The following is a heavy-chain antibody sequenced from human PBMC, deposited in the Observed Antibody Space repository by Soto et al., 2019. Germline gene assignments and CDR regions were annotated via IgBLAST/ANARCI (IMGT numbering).Heavy chain of an antibody. CDR1: GGSISSSNW. V-gene: IGHV4-4*02. CDR3: ARDLDLVVVPAATLRDYYYGMDV. D-gene: IGHD2-2*01. CDR2: IYHSGST. J-gene: IGHJ6*02. Sequence: ASETLSLTCAVSGGSISSSNWWSWVRQPPGKGLEWIGEIYHSGSTNYNPSLKSRVTISVDKSKNQFSLKLSSVTAADTAVYYCARDLDLVVVPAATLRDYYYGMDVWGQGTTVTVSS.